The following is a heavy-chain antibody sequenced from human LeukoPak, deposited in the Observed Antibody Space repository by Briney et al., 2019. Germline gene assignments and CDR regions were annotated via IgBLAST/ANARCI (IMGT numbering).Heavy chain of an antibody. J-gene: IGHJ5*02. Sequence: KASETLSLTCTVSGGSISSGGYYWSWIRQPPGKGLEWIGYIYHSGSTYYNPSLKSRVTISVDRSKTQFSLKLSSVTAADTAVYYCARDRYCSSTSCYGGPWGQGTLVTVSS. CDR1: GGSISSGGYY. CDR3: ARDRYCSSTSCYGGP. CDR2: IYHSGST. D-gene: IGHD2-2*01. V-gene: IGHV4-30-2*01.